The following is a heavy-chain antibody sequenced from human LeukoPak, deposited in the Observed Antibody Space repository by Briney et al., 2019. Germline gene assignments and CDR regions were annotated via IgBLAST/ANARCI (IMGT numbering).Heavy chain of an antibody. J-gene: IGHJ3*02. CDR1: GASISSYY. V-gene: IGHV4-59*01. CDR2: VYYSGTT. D-gene: IGHD5-18*01. Sequence: SETLSLTCTVSGASISSYYWSWIRQPPGKGLEWIRYVYYSGTTNYNPSLKSRVTISVDTSKKQFSLKVSPVTAADTAVYYCARDFAVDTAMVSPDAFDIWGQGTMVTVSS. CDR3: ARDFAVDTAMVSPDAFDI.